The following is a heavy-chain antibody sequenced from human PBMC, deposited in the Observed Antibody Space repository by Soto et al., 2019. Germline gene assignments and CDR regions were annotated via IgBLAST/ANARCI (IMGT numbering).Heavy chain of an antibody. CDR2: INAGKGDT. Sequence: ASVKVSCKTTGYPFTNHAIHWVRQAPGQGLEWMGWINAGKGDTKYPQRFQGRVTLTRDTSASTAYMELSSLRSEDTAVYYCARNILGGTTDYWG. CDR1: GYPFTNHA. D-gene: IGHD1-7*01. J-gene: IGHJ4*01. V-gene: IGHV1-3*01. CDR3: ARNILGGTTDY.